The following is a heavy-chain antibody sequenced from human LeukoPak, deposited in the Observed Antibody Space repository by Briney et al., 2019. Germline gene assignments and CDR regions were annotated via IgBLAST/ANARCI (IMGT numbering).Heavy chain of an antibody. Sequence: GGSLRLSCAASGFTFSNNSMNWVRQAPGKGLEWVSSISSSSSYIFYADSVKGRFTISRDNAKNSLYLQMNSLRAEDTAVYYCARDGVTMADYWGQGTLVTVSS. CDR1: GFTFSNNS. D-gene: IGHD3-10*01. CDR3: ARDGVTMADY. V-gene: IGHV3-21*01. J-gene: IGHJ4*02. CDR2: ISSSSSYI.